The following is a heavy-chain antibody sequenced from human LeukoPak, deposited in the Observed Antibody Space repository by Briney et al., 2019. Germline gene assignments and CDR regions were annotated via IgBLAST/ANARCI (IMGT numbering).Heavy chain of an antibody. CDR2: ISSSSSYI. CDR1: GFTFSSYS. V-gene: IGHV3-21*01. D-gene: IGHD5-18*01. J-gene: IGHJ4*02. Sequence: GGSLRLSCAASGFTFSSYSMNWVRQAPGKGLEWVSSISSSSSYIYYADSVKGRFTISRDNAKNSLYLQMNSLGAEDTAVYYCARATTAMEPFDYWGQGTLVTVSS. CDR3: ARATTAMEPFDY.